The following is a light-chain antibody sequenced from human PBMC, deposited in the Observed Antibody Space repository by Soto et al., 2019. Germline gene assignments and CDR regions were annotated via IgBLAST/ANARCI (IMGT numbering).Light chain of an antibody. CDR3: QHYNSYSEA. J-gene: IGKJ1*01. CDR1: QTISSW. Sequence: DIHMTQAPSTLSXSVXYXXXXXXXASQTISSWLAWYQQKPGKAPKLLIYKASTLKSGVPSRFSGSGSGTESTLTISSLQPDDFATYYCQHYNSYSEAFGQGTKV. V-gene: IGKV1-5*03. CDR2: KAS.